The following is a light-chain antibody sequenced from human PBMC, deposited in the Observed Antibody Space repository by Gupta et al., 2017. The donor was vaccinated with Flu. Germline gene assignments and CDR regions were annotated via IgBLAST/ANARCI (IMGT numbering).Light chain of an antibody. J-gene: IGLJ2*01. V-gene: IGLV2-14*03. CDR3: SSYSSSTNLVV. Sequence: ITTTCTTTSSAVGGYDYVSWYHHHPAHAPNLLIYNVNNRPAGISNRFSAAKSGTTASMTTAGLQAEDEANYYCSSYSSSTNLVVFGGGTKLTVL. CDR2: NVN. CDR1: SSAVGGYDY.